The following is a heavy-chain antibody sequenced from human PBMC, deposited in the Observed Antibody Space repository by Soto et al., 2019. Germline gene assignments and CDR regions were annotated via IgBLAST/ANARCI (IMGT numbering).Heavy chain of an antibody. CDR1: GGTFYTYT. CDR3: ARNPRYSFPTSDDLDS. Sequence: QVQLVQSGAEVRKPGSSVQVSCKASGGTFYTYTFSWVRQAPGQGLEWMGSITPIYPTTNYAEKFQGRLTVTADGSTSTAYMELSSLTSDDTAVYYCARNPRYSFPTSDDLDSWGQGTLVTVSS. CDR2: ITPIYPTT. D-gene: IGHD5-18*01. J-gene: IGHJ4*02. V-gene: IGHV1-69*15.